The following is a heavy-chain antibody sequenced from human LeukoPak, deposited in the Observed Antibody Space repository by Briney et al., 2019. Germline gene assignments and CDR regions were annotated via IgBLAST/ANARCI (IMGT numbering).Heavy chain of an antibody. V-gene: IGHV3-7*01. Sequence: GGSLRLSCAASGFTFSSYGMHWVRQAPGKGLEWVANIKQDGSEKYYVDSVKGRFTISRDNAKNSLYLQMNSLRAEGTAVYYCARGGSTFDYWGQGTLVTVSS. D-gene: IGHD3-16*01. CDR2: IKQDGSEK. J-gene: IGHJ4*02. CDR3: ARGGSTFDY. CDR1: GFTFSSYG.